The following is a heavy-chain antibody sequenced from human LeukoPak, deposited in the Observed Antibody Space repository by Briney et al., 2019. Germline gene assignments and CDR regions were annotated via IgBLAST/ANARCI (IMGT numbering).Heavy chain of an antibody. J-gene: IGHJ3*02. D-gene: IGHD3-22*01. Sequence: SETLSLTCAVYGGSFSGYYWSWIRQPPGKGLEWIGEINHSGSTNYNPSLKSRVTISVDTSKNQFSLKLSSVTAAGTAVYYCARDADYYDSSGYYSSAFDIWGQGTMVTVSS. V-gene: IGHV4-34*01. CDR3: ARDADYYDSSGYYSSAFDI. CDR2: INHSGST. CDR1: GGSFSGYY.